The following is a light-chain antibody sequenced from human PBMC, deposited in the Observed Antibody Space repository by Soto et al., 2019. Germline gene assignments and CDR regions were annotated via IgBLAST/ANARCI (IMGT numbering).Light chain of an antibody. Sequence: QSALTQPASVSGSPGQSITISCTGTSSDVGSYSLVSWYQQHPGKAPQLIIYEASKRPSGVSNRFSASKSGNTASLTISGLLPEDEADYYCSSYTSSSSLVFGGGTKLTVL. V-gene: IGLV2-14*02. CDR2: EAS. J-gene: IGLJ2*01. CDR3: SSYTSSSSLV. CDR1: SSDVGSYSL.